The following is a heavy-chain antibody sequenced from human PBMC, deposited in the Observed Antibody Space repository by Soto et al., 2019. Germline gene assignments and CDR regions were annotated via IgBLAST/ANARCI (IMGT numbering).Heavy chain of an antibody. CDR1: GGTLSSYG. D-gene: IGHD3-22*01. V-gene: IGHV1-69*06. Sequence: GSSGKVSCKASGGTLSSYGISWVLQAPGQGLEWMGGIVPIFGTADYAQKFQGRVTITADTSRSTAHMVLSSLRAEATAVYYGARHARGYYDCSDVLAYRGQRTSVNGSS. J-gene: IGHJ4*02. CDR2: IVPIFGTA. CDR3: ARHARGYYDCSDVLAY.